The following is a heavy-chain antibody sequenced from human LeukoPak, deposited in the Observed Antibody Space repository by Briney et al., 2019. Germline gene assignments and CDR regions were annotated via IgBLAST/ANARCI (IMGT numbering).Heavy chain of an antibody. J-gene: IGHJ4*02. CDR1: GFTFSSYW. V-gene: IGHV3-74*01. D-gene: IGHD1-14*01. CDR2: INSDGSTT. Sequence: GGSLRLSCAASGFTFSSYWMHWVRQAPGKGLVWVSRINSDGSTTTYADSVEGRFTISRDNAKNTLYLQMNSLRAEDTAVYYCARDPGKTTFDYWGQGTLVTVSS. CDR3: ARDPGKTTFDY.